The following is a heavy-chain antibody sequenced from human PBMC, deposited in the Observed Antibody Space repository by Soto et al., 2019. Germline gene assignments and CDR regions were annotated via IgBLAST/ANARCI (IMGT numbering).Heavy chain of an antibody. D-gene: IGHD6-13*01. CDR1: GYSFTSYW. V-gene: IGHV5-51*01. J-gene: IGHJ5*02. CDR3: ARLGSSSWKFRARKYNWFEP. CDR2: IYPGDSDT. Sequence: PGNSLKISCNGSGYSFTSYWIGWVLQIPGKGLEWIGIIYPGDSDTRYSPSFQGQVTISADKSISSAYLQWSSLKASDTAMYYCARLGSSSWKFRARKYNWFEPWGQGTLVTVSS.